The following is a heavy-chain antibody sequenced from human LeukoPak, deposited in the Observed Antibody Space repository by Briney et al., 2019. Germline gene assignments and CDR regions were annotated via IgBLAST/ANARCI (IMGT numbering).Heavy chain of an antibody. CDR1: GYTFTGYY. Sequence: ASVKVSCKASGYTFTGYYMHWVRQAPGQGLEWMGRINPNSGGTNYAQKFQGRVTMTRDTSISTAYMELSRLRSDDTAVYYCARVFGRKYSTGGFDPWGQGTLVTVSS. CDR3: ARVFGRKYSTGGFDP. CDR2: INPNSGGT. D-gene: IGHD6-25*01. J-gene: IGHJ5*02. V-gene: IGHV1-2*06.